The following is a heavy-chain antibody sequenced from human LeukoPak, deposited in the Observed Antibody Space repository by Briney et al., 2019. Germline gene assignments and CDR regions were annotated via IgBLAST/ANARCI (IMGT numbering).Heavy chain of an antibody. J-gene: IGHJ4*02. Sequence: SETLSLTCTVSGGSIRSSSYYSGCIRQPPGKGLEWIGSIYYSGSTYYNPSLKSRVTISVDTSKNQFSLKLSSVTAADTAVYYCARSYSSGWYVFDYWGQGTLVTVSS. CDR1: GGSIRSSSYY. CDR2: IYYSGST. V-gene: IGHV4-39*07. CDR3: ARSYSSGWYVFDY. D-gene: IGHD6-19*01.